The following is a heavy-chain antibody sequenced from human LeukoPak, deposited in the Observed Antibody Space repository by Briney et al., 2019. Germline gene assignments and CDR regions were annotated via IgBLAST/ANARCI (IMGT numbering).Heavy chain of an antibody. V-gene: IGHV1-46*01. Sequence: ASVKVSCTASGYTFTSYYMHWVRQAPGQGLEWMGIINPSGGSTSYAQKFQGRVTMTRDTSTSTVYMELSSLRSEDTAVYYCARDRERITMVRGVIYWVYYYYGMDVWGKGTTVTVSS. CDR2: INPSGGST. CDR3: ARDRERITMVRGVIYWVYYYYGMDV. D-gene: IGHD3-10*01. CDR1: GYTFTSYY. J-gene: IGHJ6*04.